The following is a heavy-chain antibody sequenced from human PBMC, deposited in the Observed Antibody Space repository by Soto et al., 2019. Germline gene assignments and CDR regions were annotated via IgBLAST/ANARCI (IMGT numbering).Heavy chain of an antibody. Sequence: QLQLQESGPGLVKPSETLSLTCTVSGGSISSSSYYWGWIRQPPGKGLEWIGSIYYSGSTYYNPSPTSRVTIVVDPTKNQFPPNLSSVTAADTGVYYRAAESCVLVYWGQGTLITVSS. CDR3: AAESCVLVY. V-gene: IGHV4-39*01. J-gene: IGHJ1*01. CDR1: GGSISSSSYY. D-gene: IGHD2-21*01. CDR2: IYYSGST.